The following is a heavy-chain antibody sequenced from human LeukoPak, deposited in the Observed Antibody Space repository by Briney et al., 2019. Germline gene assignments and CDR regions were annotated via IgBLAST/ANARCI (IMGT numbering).Heavy chain of an antibody. CDR2: INSDGSST. Sequence: PGGSLRLSCAASGFTFSSYWMHWVRQAPGKRLVWVSRINSDGSSTSYADSVKGRFTISRDNAKNTLYLQMNSLRAEDTAVYYCARGGSIAALALIYWGQGTLVTVSS. J-gene: IGHJ4*02. CDR3: ARGGSIAALALIY. V-gene: IGHV3-74*01. D-gene: IGHD6-6*01. CDR1: GFTFSSYW.